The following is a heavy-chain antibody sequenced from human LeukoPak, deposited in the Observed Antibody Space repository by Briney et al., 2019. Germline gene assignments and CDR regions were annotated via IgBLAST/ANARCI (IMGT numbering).Heavy chain of an antibody. CDR2: ISACDGNT. CDR3: ARDPNRYEAVHPFDY. Sequence: ASVKVSCKASGYTFTAYGITWVRQAPGQGLEWMGWISACDGNTKYAQKFQGRVTLTTDTSTSTAYMGLTSLRSDDTAVYFCARDPNRYEAVHPFDYWGQGSLVTVSS. CDR1: GYTFTAYG. J-gene: IGHJ4*02. D-gene: IGHD3-9*01. V-gene: IGHV1-18*01.